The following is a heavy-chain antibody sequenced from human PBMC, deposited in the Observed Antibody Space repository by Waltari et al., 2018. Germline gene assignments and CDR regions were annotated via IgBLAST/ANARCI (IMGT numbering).Heavy chain of an antibody. V-gene: IGHV1-2*02. CDR2: INPQNGVT. CDR1: SGYY. CDR3: AIEEVTADY. J-gene: IGHJ4*02. D-gene: IGHD3-10*01. Sequence: SGYYIHWVRQAPGQGLQYMGWINPQNGVTRPAREFQGRVTMTRDTPSTTAYMELSGLRSDDTARYFCAIEEVTADYWGQGTLVTVSS.